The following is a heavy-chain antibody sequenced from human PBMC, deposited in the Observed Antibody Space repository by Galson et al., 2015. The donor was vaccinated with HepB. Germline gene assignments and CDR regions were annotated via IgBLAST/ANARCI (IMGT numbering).Heavy chain of an antibody. CDR1: GFTLSSNA. CDR3: ARATIGLFDS. J-gene: IGHJ4*02. D-gene: IGHD1-26*01. V-gene: IGHV3-30*04. Sequence: SLRLSCAASGFTLSSNAMHWVRQAPGKGLEWVAVISYDGSNKYYADSVKGRFTISRDNSKNTLYLQMNSLRAEDTAVYYCARATIGLFDSCAQGTLATGSS. CDR2: ISYDGSNK.